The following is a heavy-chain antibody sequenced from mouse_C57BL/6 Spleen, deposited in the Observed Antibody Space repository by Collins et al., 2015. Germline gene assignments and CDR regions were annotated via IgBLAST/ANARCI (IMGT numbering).Heavy chain of an antibody. CDR1: GYTFTDYS. CDR2: INTETGEP. J-gene: IGHJ1*01. Sequence: QIQLVQSGPELKKPGETVKISCKASGYTFTDYSMHWVKQAPGKGLKWMGWINTETGEPTYADDFKGRFAFSLETSASTAYLQINNLKNEDTATYFCASLYYGNWYFDVWGAGTTVTVSS. D-gene: IGHD2-1*01. CDR3: ASLYYGNWYFDV. V-gene: IGHV9-2-1*01.